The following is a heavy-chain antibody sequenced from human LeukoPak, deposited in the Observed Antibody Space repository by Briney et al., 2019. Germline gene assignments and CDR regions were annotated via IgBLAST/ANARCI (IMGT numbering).Heavy chain of an antibody. J-gene: IGHJ6*02. Sequence: SQTLSLTWAIAGDSVSSISVAWDWIRQSPSRGLEWLGRTYYRSKWYYEYAVSVKSRINISPDTSKNQFSLQLTSVTPEDTAVYYCSLARSEYHYGMDVWGQGTTATVSS. CDR3: SLARSEYHYGMDV. V-gene: IGHV6-1*01. CDR2: TYYRSKWYY. CDR1: GDSVSSISVA.